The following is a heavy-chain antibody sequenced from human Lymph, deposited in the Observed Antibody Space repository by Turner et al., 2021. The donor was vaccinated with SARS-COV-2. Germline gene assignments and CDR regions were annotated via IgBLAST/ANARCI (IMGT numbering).Heavy chain of an antibody. CDR1: GVTFSTYA. CDR2: TIPIVGIA. V-gene: IGHV1-69*10. D-gene: IGHD7-27*01. Sequence: QVQLVQSGAEVKKPGSSVKVSCKASGVTFSTYAISWVRQAPGQGLEWLGGTIPIVGIANYAQRSQGRVTITADKFTSTAYMGRSSLRSENTAVYYCARDATGPLGYWGRGTLVTVSS. CDR3: ARDATGPLGY. J-gene: IGHJ4*02.